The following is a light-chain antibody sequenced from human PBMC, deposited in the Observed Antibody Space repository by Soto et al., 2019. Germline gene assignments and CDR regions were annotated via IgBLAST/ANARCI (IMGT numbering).Light chain of an antibody. J-gene: IGKJ1*01. CDR2: WAS. CDR3: QQYYTTPRT. Sequence: DIVMTQSPDSLAVCLGERATLNCKSSQSVLYSANNKNYLAWYQQKPGQPPKLLIYWASTRESGVPDRFSGSGSGTDFTLTISSLQAEDVAVYFCQQYYTTPRTFGQGTKVEIK. CDR1: QSVLYSANNKNY. V-gene: IGKV4-1*01.